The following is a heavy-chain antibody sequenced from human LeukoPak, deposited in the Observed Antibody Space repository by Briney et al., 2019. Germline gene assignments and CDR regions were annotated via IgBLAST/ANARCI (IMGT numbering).Heavy chain of an antibody. CDR3: ARVGYSSGWAPSYYFDY. Sequence: GGSLRLSCAASGFTFSNYGIHWVRQAPGKGLEWVAFIRYDGSNKYYADSVKGRFTISRDNSKNTLYLQMNSLRAEDTAVYYCARVGYSSGWAPSYYFDYWGQGTLVTVSS. CDR1: GFTFSNYG. CDR2: IRYDGSNK. V-gene: IGHV3-30*02. D-gene: IGHD6-19*01. J-gene: IGHJ4*02.